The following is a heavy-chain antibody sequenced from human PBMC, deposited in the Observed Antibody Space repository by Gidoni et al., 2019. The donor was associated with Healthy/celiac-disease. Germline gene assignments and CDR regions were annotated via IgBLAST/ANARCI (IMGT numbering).Heavy chain of an antibody. J-gene: IGHJ3*02. CDR1: GFTSRSYS. D-gene: IGHD3-22*01. CDR3: AKAEYYDSSGYDGAFDI. CDR2: IRCSGGST. V-gene: IGHV3-23*01. Sequence: EVQLLESVGGLVQPGVSLRLSCPASGFTSRSYSMSLVRQAPGKGLEWVSAIRCSGGSTYYADSVKGRFTISRDNSKNTLYLQMNSLRAEDKAVYYCAKAEYYDSSGYDGAFDIWGQGTMVTVSS.